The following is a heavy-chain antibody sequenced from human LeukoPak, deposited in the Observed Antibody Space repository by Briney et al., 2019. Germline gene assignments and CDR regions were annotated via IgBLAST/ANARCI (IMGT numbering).Heavy chain of an antibody. Sequence: GSLRLSCAASGFTFSSYSMNWVRQAPGKGLEWVSSISSSSSYIYYADSVRGRFTISRDNAKNSLFLQMNSLRAEDTAVYYCAELGITMIGGVWGKGTTVTISS. V-gene: IGHV3-21*01. CDR2: ISSSSSYI. D-gene: IGHD3-10*02. J-gene: IGHJ6*04. CDR1: GFTFSSYS. CDR3: AELGITMIGGV.